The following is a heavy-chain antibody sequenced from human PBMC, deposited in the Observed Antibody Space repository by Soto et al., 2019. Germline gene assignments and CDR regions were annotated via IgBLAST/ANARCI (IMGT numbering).Heavy chain of an antibody. Sequence: EVQLVESGGGLVQPGGSLKLSCAASGFTFSGSAMHWVRQASGTGLEWVGRIRSKANSYATADAASVKGRFTLSRDDSKNTAYLQMNSRKTEDTAVYYCTTTGGFDYYDSSGYYYFDYWGQGTLVTVSS. D-gene: IGHD3-22*01. CDR1: GFTFSGSA. V-gene: IGHV3-73*01. J-gene: IGHJ4*02. CDR3: TTTGGFDYYDSSGYYYFDY. CDR2: IRSKANSYAT.